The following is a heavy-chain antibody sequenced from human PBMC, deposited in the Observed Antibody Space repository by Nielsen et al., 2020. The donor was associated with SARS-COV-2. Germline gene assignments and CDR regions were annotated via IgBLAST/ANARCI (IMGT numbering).Heavy chain of an antibody. CDR2: INAGNGNT. V-gene: IGHV1-3*01. D-gene: IGHD3-22*01. CDR3: ARDPRAFGYYDSSGYYFNWFDP. J-gene: IGHJ5*02. Sequence: WVRQAPGQRLEWMGGINAGNGNTKYSQKFQGRVTITRDTSASTAYMELSSLRSEDTAVYYCARDPRAFGYYDSSGYYFNWFDPWGQGTLVTVSS.